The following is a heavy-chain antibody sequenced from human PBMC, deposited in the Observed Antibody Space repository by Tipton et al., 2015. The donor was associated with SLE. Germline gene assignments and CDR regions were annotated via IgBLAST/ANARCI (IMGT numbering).Heavy chain of an antibody. CDR3: VRVMVLPTSSFDY. D-gene: IGHD2/OR15-2a*01. CDR2: INHGGDT. V-gene: IGHV4-34*01. J-gene: IGHJ4*02. CDR1: GGFFRTFY. Sequence: LRLSCGVFGGFFRTFYWDWIRQPPGKGLEWIGEINHGGDTNYNPSLKSRVTISLDTSKSLFSLKLSSVTAADTAVYYCVRVMVLPTSSFDYWGQGTLVTVSS.